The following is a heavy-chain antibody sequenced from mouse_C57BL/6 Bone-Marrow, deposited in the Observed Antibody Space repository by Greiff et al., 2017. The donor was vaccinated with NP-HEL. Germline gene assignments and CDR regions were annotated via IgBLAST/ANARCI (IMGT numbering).Heavy chain of an antibody. D-gene: IGHD1-1*01. CDR2: IYPGDGDT. CDR3: ARNYYGSRHYFDY. CDR1: GYAFSSSW. V-gene: IGHV1-82*01. Sequence: VRLQQSGPELVKPGASVKISCKASGYAFSSSWMNWVKQRPGKGLEWIGRIYPGDGDTNYNGKFKGKATLTADKSSSTAYMQLSSLTSEDSAVYFCARNYYGSRHYFDYWGQGTTLTVSS. J-gene: IGHJ2*01.